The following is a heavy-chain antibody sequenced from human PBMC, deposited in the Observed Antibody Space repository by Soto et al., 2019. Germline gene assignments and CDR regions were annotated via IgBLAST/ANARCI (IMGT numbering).Heavy chain of an antibody. CDR2: ISGTGGTT. CDR1: GFTFSSYA. CDR3: AKGDYYYGMDV. J-gene: IGHJ6*02. V-gene: IGHV3-23*01. Sequence: GGSLRLSCAASGFTFSSYAMSWVRQAPGKGLEWVSDISGTGGTTYYADSVKGRFTISRDNSKHTLSLQMNSLRADDTALYYCAKGDYYYGMDVWGQGTTVTVSS.